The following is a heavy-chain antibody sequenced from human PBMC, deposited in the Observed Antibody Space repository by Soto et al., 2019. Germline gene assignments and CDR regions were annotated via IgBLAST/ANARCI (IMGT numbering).Heavy chain of an antibody. D-gene: IGHD3-3*01. CDR1: CYTFTSYR. CDR2: MNPNSGNT. Sequence: ALMKVSCKASCYTFTSYRISCVRQATGQGLEWMGWMNPNSGNTGYAQKFQGRVTMTRNTSISTAYMELSSLRSEDTAVYYCARVYLYYDFWSGYSYYYYYMDVWGKGTTVTVSS. J-gene: IGHJ6*03. CDR3: ARVYLYYDFWSGYSYYYYYMDV. V-gene: IGHV1-8*02.